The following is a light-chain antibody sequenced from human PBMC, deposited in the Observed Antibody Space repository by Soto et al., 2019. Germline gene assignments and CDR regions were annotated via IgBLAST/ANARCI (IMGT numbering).Light chain of an antibody. CDR2: DVS. V-gene: IGLV2-14*01. J-gene: IGLJ2*01. CDR1: SSDVGGYNY. CDR3: ISYTSSSTLPVV. Sequence: QSALTQPASVSGSPGQSITISCTGTSSDVGGYNYVSWYQQHPGKAPKLMIYDVSNRPSGVSNRFSGSKSGNTASLTISGLQAEDEADYYCISYTSSSTLPVVFGGGTKLTVL.